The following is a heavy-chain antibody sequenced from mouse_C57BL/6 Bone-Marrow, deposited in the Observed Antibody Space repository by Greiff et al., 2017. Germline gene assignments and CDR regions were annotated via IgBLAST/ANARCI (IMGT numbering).Heavy chain of an antibody. CDR3: TLYDLGVCFDF. CDR2: IDPENGDT. CDR1: GFNIKDDY. D-gene: IGHD2-12*01. Sequence: EVKLMESGAELVRPGASVKLSCTASGFNIKDDYMHWVKQRPEQGLEWIGWIDPENGDTEYASKFQGKATIPADTSSNTAYLQLSSLTSEDTAVYYCTLYDLGVCFDFWGQGTTLTVSS. J-gene: IGHJ2*01. V-gene: IGHV14-4*01.